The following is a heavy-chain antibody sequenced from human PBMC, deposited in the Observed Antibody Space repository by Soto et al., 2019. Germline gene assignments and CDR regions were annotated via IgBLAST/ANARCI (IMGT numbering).Heavy chain of an antibody. J-gene: IGHJ4*02. CDR3: VKDGASFGSYFDS. D-gene: IGHD3-16*01. CDR2: INNNGHST. V-gene: IGHV3-23*01. CDR1: GFTLSYYA. Sequence: GGSLRLSCAASGFTLSYYAMSWVRQAPGKGLEWVSGINNNGHSTYYADSVKGRFIISRDNSKNTLYLQMNSLRAEDTALYFCVKDGASFGSYFDSWGQGTLVTVSS.